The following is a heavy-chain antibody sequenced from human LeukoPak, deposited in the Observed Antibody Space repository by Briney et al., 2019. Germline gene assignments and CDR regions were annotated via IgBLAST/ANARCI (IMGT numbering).Heavy chain of an antibody. CDR2: INPNSGGT. CDR3: ARGEVYCSSTRCYLDWFDP. CDR1: GYTFTGYY. J-gene: IGHJ5*02. V-gene: IGHV1-2*02. Sequence: ASVKVSCKASGYTFTGYYIHWVRQAPGQGLEWMGWINPNSGGTNYPQKFQGRVTMTRDTSISTAYMELSRLRSDDTAVYYCARGEVYCSSTRCYLDWFDPWGQGTLVTVSS. D-gene: IGHD2-2*01.